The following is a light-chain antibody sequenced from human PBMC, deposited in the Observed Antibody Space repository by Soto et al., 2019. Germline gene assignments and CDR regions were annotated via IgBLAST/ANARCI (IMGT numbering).Light chain of an antibody. J-gene: IGKJ5*01. Sequence: EIGLTQSPGTLSLSPGERATLSGRASQSVPRSYLAWYQQKPGQAPRLLIYGASSRATGIPDRFSGSGSGTDFTLTISRLEPEDFAVFYCQQYGSSITFGQGTRLAIK. V-gene: IGKV3-20*01. CDR3: QQYGSSIT. CDR1: QSVPRSY. CDR2: GAS.